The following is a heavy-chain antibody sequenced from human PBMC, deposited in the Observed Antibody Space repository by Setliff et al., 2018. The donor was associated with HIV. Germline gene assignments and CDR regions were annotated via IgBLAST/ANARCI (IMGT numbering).Heavy chain of an antibody. CDR2: INPSGGST. Sequence: ASVKVSCKASGYTFTSYCMHWVRQAPGQGLEWMGIINPSGGSTSYAQKFQNRVTITADESTSTAYMELSSLRSEDTAVYSCATGRHYYDSSDYPANPFDVWGQGTMVTVSS. CDR3: ATGRHYYDSSDYPANPFDV. V-gene: IGHV1-46*01. CDR1: GYTFTSYC. J-gene: IGHJ3*01. D-gene: IGHD3-22*01.